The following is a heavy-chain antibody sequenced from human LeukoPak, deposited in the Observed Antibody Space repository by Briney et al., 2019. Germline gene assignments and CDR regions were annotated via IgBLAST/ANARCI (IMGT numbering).Heavy chain of an antibody. J-gene: IGHJ6*02. D-gene: IGHD2-2*01. Sequence: AASVKVSCKASGGTFSSYAISWVRQAPGQGLEWMGGIIPIFGTANYAQKFQGRVTITADESTSTAYMELSSLRSEDTAVYYCARLSTSSPGAYYYGMDVWGQGTTVTVSS. CDR1: GGTFSSYA. CDR3: ARLSTSSPGAYYYGMDV. V-gene: IGHV1-69*13. CDR2: IIPIFGTA.